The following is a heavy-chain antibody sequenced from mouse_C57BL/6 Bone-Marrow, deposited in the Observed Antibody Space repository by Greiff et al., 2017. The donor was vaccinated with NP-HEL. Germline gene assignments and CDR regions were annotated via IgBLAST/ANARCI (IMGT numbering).Heavy chain of an antibody. Sequence: VHLVESGAELMKPGASVKLSCKATGYTFTGYWIEWVKQRPGHGLEWIGEILPGSGSTNYNEKFKSKATLTVDKSSSTAYMQLSSLTSEDSAVYYCARSRGYYYGSSPYWYFDVWGTGTTVTVSS. V-gene: IGHV1-9*01. CDR2: ILPGSGST. J-gene: IGHJ1*03. D-gene: IGHD1-1*01. CDR3: ARSRGYYYGSSPYWYFDV. CDR1: GYTFTGYW.